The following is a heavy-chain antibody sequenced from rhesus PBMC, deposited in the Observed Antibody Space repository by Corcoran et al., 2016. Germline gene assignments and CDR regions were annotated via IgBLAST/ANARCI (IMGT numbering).Heavy chain of an antibody. J-gene: IGHJ4*01. V-gene: IGHV4-173*01. CDR3: AREPIVVVITYFDY. CDR1: GGSIRSTY. D-gene: IGHD3-16*01. Sequence: QLQLQELGPGLVKPSETLPLTRAASGGSIRSTYWRWIRQPPGRGLGWSGRISGSGGSTDYNPSLTSRVTISTDTSKNQFSLKLSSVTAADTAVYYCAREPIVVVITYFDYWGQGVLVTVSS. CDR2: ISGSGGST.